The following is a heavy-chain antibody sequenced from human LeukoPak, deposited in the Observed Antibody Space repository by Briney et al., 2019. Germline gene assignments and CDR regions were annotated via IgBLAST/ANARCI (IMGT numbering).Heavy chain of an antibody. V-gene: IGHV3-30*04. CDR1: GFTFSSYA. Sequence: GRSLRLSCAASGFTFSSYAMHWVRQTPGKGLEWVAVISYDGSNKYYADSVKGRFTISRDNSKNTLYLQMNSLRAEDTAVYYCARDPNNWFDPWGQGTLVTVSS. CDR2: ISYDGSNK. CDR3: ARDPNNWFDP. J-gene: IGHJ5*02.